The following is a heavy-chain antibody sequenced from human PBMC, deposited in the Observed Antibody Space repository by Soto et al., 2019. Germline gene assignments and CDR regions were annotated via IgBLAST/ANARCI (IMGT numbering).Heavy chain of an antibody. Sequence: QVQLQESGPGLVKPSQTLSLTCTVSGGSISSGDYYWSWIRQPPGKGLEWIGYIYYSGSTYYNPSLKRRVTISVAPSKNQFSLTLSSVTAADTAVYYCARERPDGSRLDPWGQGTLVTVSS. CDR2: IYYSGST. CDR1: GGSISSGDYY. V-gene: IGHV4-30-4*01. D-gene: IGHD6-13*01. CDR3: ARERPDGSRLDP. J-gene: IGHJ5*02.